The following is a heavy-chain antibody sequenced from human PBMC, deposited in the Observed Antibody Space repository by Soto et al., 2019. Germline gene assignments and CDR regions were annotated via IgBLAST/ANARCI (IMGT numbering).Heavy chain of an antibody. CDR1: GFTVSSNY. V-gene: IGHV3-53*01. J-gene: IGHJ6*02. Sequence: PGGSLRLSCAASGFTVSSNYMSWVRQAPGKGLEWVSVIYSGGSTYYADSVKGRFTISRDNSKNTLYLQMNSLRAEDTAVYYCAREMHGSGPDYGMDVWGQGTTVTVSS. CDR2: IYSGGST. D-gene: IGHD3-10*01. CDR3: AREMHGSGPDYGMDV.